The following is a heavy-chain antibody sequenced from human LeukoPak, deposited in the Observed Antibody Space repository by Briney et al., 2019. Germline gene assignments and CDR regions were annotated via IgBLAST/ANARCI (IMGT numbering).Heavy chain of an antibody. CDR3: ARNYGDYVGAFDI. CDR1: GYTFTGYY. D-gene: IGHD4-17*01. CDR2: INPNSGGT. V-gene: IGHV1-2*02. J-gene: IGHJ3*02. Sequence: ASVKVSCKASGYTFTGYYMHWVRQAPGQGLEWMGWINPNSGGTNYAQKFQGRVTMTRDTPISTAYMELSRLRSDDTAVYYCARNYGDYVGAFDIWGQGTMVTVSS.